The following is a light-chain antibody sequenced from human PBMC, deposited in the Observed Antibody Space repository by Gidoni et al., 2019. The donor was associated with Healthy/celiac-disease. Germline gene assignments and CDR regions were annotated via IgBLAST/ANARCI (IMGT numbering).Light chain of an antibody. CDR2: AAS. CDR3: LQRSSYPLT. V-gene: IGKV1-17*01. CDR1: QGMSDD. J-gene: IGKJ4*01. Sequence: TEFTHSPSSLSASVGDRVTITCRANQGMSDDLGWYQQKPGKAPRRLRYAASSLQSEVQSRFDGSGSRPEFTLTISLVHPEDFATYYWLQRSSYPLTFGGXTKVEIK.